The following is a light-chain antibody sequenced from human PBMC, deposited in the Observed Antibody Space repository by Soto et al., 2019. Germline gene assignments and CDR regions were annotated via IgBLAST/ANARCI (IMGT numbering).Light chain of an antibody. CDR1: SGSIASNY. CDR3: QYYDRSNQAGV. V-gene: IGLV6-57*04. CDR2: ENN. J-gene: IGLJ2*01. Sequence: NFMLTQPHSVSESPGKTVTISCTRSSGSIASNYVQWYQQRPGSAPTTVIYENNQRPSGVPDRFSGSIDRSSNSASLTISRLKTEDEADYYWQYYDRSNQAGVFGGGTKVTVL.